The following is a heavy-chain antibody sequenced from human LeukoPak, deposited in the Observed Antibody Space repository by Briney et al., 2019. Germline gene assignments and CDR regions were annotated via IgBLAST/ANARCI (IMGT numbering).Heavy chain of an antibody. Sequence: SSETLSLTCTVSGGSVSSGAYYWSWIRQPPGKGLEWIGYIYYSGRTSYNPSLKSRVTMSVDTSKNQFSLMLNSVTAADTAVYYCARAEQQWLVPPRAHYYFDYWGQGTLVTVSS. J-gene: IGHJ4*02. CDR2: IYYSGRT. D-gene: IGHD6-19*01. CDR3: ARAEQQWLVPPRAHYYFDY. CDR1: GGSVSSGAYY. V-gene: IGHV4-61*08.